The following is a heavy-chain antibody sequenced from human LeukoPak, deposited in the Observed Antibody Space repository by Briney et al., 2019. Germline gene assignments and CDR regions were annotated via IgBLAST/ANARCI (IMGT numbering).Heavy chain of an antibody. J-gene: IGHJ4*02. CDR1: GFTLSHFW. CDR3: ARENGYCSGANCYSYFDS. Sequence: GGSLRLSCAASGFTLSHFWMSWVRQAPGKGLEWVAYIKKTGSETYYMDSVEGRFTITRDNSRDSVFLHMYGLRAEDTAVYFCARENGYCSGANCYSYFDSWGQGTLVTVSS. CDR2: IKKTGSET. V-gene: IGHV3-7*01. D-gene: IGHD2-15*01.